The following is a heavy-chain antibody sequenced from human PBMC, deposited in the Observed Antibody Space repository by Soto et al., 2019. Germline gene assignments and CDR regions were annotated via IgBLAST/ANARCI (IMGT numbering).Heavy chain of an antibody. CDR1: GGTFSSYA. Sequence: ASVKVSCKASGGTFSSYAISWVRQAPGQGLEWMGWINPNSGGTNYAQTFQGWVTMTRDTSISTAYMELSRLRSDDTAVYYCARDGEGIAVPGNSFDISGQGTMVTVSS. D-gene: IGHD6-19*01. CDR2: INPNSGGT. CDR3: ARDGEGIAVPGNSFDI. V-gene: IGHV1-2*04. J-gene: IGHJ3*02.